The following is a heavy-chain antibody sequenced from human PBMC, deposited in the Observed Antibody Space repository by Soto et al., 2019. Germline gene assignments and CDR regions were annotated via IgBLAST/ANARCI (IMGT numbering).Heavy chain of an antibody. CDR3: ARVEEQQLVPRPLDYYYYVMDV. D-gene: IGHD6-13*01. CDR2: INAGHGNT. J-gene: IGHJ6*02. CDR1: GYTFTSYA. V-gene: IGHV1-3*01. Sequence: ASVKVSCKASGYTFTSYAMHWVRQAPGQRLEWMGWINAGHGNTKYSQKFQGRVTITRDTSASTAYMELSSLSSEDTAVYYCARVEEQQLVPRPLDYYYYVMDVWGQGTTVTVSS.